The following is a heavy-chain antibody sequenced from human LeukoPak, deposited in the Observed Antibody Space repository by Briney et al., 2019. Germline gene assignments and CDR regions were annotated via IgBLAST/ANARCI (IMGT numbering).Heavy chain of an antibody. CDR3: ARGAKPGYCSSTSCYDGYYYYMDV. CDR2: INPNSGGT. Sequence: ASVKVSCKASGYTFTGYYMHWVRQAPGQGLEWMGWINPNSGGTNYAQKFQGRVTMTRDTSISTAYMELSRLRSDDTAVYYCARGAKPGYCSSTSCYDGYYYYMDVWGKGTTVTVSS. J-gene: IGHJ6*03. D-gene: IGHD2-2*01. CDR1: GYTFTGYY. V-gene: IGHV1-2*02.